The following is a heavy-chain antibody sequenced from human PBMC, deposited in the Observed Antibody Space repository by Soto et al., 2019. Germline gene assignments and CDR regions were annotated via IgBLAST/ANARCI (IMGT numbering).Heavy chain of an antibody. CDR1: GFTFSSYA. D-gene: IGHD2-2*01. Sequence: GGSLRLSCAASGFTFSSYAMSWVRQAPGKGLEWVSAISGSGGSTYYADSVKGRFTISRDNSKNTLYLQMNSLRAEDTAVYYCAKDEKPQYQLLWMYYFDYWGQGTLVTVSS. CDR2: ISGSGGST. J-gene: IGHJ4*02. V-gene: IGHV3-23*01. CDR3: AKDEKPQYQLLWMYYFDY.